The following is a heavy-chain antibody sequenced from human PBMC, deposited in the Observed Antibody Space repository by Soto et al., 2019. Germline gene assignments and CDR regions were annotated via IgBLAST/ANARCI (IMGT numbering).Heavy chain of an antibody. CDR1: GFTFSSHA. Sequence: GGSLRLSCAASGFTFSSHAMNWVRQAPGKGLECVSAVSGSGGSTYYADSVQGRFTISRDNSNNTLYLQMSSLRAEDTAIYYCAKRYHSSNSGYLGSYDCWGQGTVVTVSS. D-gene: IGHD3-22*01. V-gene: IGHV3-23*01. CDR2: VSGSGGST. J-gene: IGHJ4*02. CDR3: AKRYHSSNSGYLGSYDC.